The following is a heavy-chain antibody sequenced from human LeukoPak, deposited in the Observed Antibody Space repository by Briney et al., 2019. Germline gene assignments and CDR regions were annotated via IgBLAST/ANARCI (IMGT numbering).Heavy chain of an antibody. V-gene: IGHV4-34*01. D-gene: IGHD3-22*01. CDR2: INHSGST. Sequence: SETLSLTCAVYGGSFSGYYWSWIRQPPGKGLEWIGEINHSGSTNYNPSLKSRVTISVDTSKNQFSLKLSSVTAADTAVYYCARAGSYYDSSGYYYSRSKFDYWGLGTLVTVSS. J-gene: IGHJ4*02. CDR1: GGSFSGYY. CDR3: ARAGSYYDSSGYYYSRSKFDY.